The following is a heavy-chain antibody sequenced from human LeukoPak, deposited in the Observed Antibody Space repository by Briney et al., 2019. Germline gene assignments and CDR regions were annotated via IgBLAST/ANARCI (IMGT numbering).Heavy chain of an antibody. CDR1: GFTFSSYE. D-gene: IGHD3-22*01. J-gene: IGHJ6*03. V-gene: IGHV3-48*03. CDR2: ITGSGDTI. Sequence: GGSLRLSCSASGFTFSSYEMNWVRQAPGKGLEWISYITGSGDTIYYADSVKGRFTISRDNAKNSLFLQMNSLRAEDTAVYYCARGLYDSVGYYIYYYYYMDVWGKGTTVTISS. CDR3: ARGLYDSVGYYIYYYYYMDV.